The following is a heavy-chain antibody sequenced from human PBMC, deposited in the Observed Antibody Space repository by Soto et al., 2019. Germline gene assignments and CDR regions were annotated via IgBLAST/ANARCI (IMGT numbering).Heavy chain of an antibody. CDR2: IYYSGST. CDR1: GGSISSYY. J-gene: IGHJ4*02. V-gene: IGHV4-59*01. CDR3: AREGYYFDY. Sequence: SETLSLTCTVSGGSISSYYWSWIRQPPGKGLEWIGYIYYSGSTNYNPSLKSRVTISVDTSKNQFSLKLSSVTAADTAVYYCAREGYYFDYWGQGTLVTVS.